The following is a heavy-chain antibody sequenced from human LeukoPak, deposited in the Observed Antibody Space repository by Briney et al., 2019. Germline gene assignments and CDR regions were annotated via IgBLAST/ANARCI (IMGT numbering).Heavy chain of an antibody. J-gene: IGHJ5*02. CDR3: ARDSGTTGEVKFDP. CDR2: IYPRGS. V-gene: IGHV4-4*07. CDR1: GASISSYY. D-gene: IGHD3-10*01. Sequence: PSETLSLTCTVSGASISSYYWSWIRQAAGKGLEWIGRIYPRGSDYNPSLKSRVTMSLDTSKKQFSLNLRSVTAADTAVYYCARDSGTTGEVKFDPWGQGTLVTVSS.